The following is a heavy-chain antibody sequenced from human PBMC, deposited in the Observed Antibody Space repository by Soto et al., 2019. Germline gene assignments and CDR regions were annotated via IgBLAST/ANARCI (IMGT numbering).Heavy chain of an antibody. Sequence: GGSLRLSCAASGFTFSSNPMSWVRQAPGKGLEWVSGIGGGTNTDYADSVKGRFTISRDSSKNTLYLQMNSLRAEDTAIYYCAKDKGRNYYGMDVWGQGTTVTVSS. J-gene: IGHJ6*02. CDR3: AKDKGRNYYGMDV. CDR2: IGGGTNT. CDR1: GFTFSSNP. V-gene: IGHV3-23*01.